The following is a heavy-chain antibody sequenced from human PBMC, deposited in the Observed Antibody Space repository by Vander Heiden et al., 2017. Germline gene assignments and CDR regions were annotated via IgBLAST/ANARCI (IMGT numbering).Heavy chain of an antibody. V-gene: IGHV4-34*01. CDR3: ARRGGASPAWSFDY. J-gene: IGHJ4*02. CDR1: GGSFSGYY. Sequence: QVQLQQWGAGLLKPSETLSLTCAVYGGSFSGYYWSWIRQPPGKGLEWIGEINHSGSTNYNPALKSRVTISVDTSKSQFSLKLSSVTAADTAVYYFARRGGASPAWSFDYWGQGTLVTVSS. D-gene: IGHD1-26*01. CDR2: INHSGST.